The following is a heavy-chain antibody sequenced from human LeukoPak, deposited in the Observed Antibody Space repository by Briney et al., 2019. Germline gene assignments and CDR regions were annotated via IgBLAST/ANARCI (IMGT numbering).Heavy chain of an antibody. CDR1: GGTFSSYA. Sequence: GASVKVSCKASGGTFSSYAISWVRQAPGQGLEWMGGIIPIFGTANYAQKFQGRVTITADKSTSTAYMELSSLRSEDTAVYYCARGLDSTPGYYYMDVWGKGTTVTVSS. J-gene: IGHJ6*03. CDR2: IIPIFGTA. D-gene: IGHD3/OR15-3a*01. CDR3: ARGLDSTPGYYYMDV. V-gene: IGHV1-69*06.